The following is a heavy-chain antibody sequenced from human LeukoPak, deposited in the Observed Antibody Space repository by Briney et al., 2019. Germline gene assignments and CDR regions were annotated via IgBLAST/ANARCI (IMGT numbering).Heavy chain of an antibody. CDR2: ISGSGGST. Sequence: GGSLRLSCTSSGFTFGDYAMSWVRQAPGKGLEWVSAISGSGGSTYYADSVKGRFTISRDNSKDTLYLQMNSLRAEDTAVYYCAKEGKYYYYMDVWGKGTTVTVSS. CDR3: AKEGKYYYYMDV. V-gene: IGHV3-23*01. J-gene: IGHJ6*03. CDR1: GFTFGDYA.